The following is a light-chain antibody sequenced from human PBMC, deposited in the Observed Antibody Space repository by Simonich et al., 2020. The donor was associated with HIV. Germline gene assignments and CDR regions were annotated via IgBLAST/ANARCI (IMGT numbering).Light chain of an antibody. J-gene: IGKJ4*01. CDR2: LAS. CDR3: QQYYGIPLT. V-gene: IGKV4-1*01. Sequence: DIVMTQSPDSLAVSLGERATINCNSSQSVLYSSNKENYLACYQQKPGQPPKRLIYLASTRESGFPDRFSCSGSGTDFTLTISSLQAEEVAVYYCQQYYGIPLTFGGGTRVEIK. CDR1: QSVLYSSNKENY.